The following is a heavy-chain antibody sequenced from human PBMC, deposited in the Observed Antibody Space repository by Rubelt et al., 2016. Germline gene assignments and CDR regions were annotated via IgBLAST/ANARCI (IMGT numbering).Heavy chain of an antibody. J-gene: IGHJ5*02. CDR2: INHMGST. Sequence: QLQLQESGPGLVKPSETLSLTCTVSGGSISSSSYYWSWIRQPPGKGLEWIGEINHMGSTNYNPSLRSRVTISVGTSQNQFLLQLSSVTDADTAVYYCARGNSYSSTRGLWFDPWGQGTLVTVSS. CDR1: GGSISSSSYY. V-gene: IGHV4-39*07. D-gene: IGHD6-13*01. CDR3: ARGNSYSSTRGLWFDP.